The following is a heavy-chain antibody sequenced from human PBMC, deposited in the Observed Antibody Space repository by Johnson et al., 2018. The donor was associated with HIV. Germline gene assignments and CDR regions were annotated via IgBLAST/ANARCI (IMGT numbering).Heavy chain of an antibody. CDR3: ALSTSGSIAFDI. V-gene: IGHV3-NL1*01. D-gene: IGHD6-13*01. J-gene: IGHJ3*02. CDR1: GFTFSRYA. Sequence: QVQLVESGGGVVQPGRSLRLSCAASGFTFSRYAMHWVRQAPGKGLEWVSIIYPGGSTYYTDAVKGRFTISRDNSDNTLFLQMNSLRADDTAMYYCALSTSGSIAFDIWGQGTMVTVSS. CDR2: IYPGGST.